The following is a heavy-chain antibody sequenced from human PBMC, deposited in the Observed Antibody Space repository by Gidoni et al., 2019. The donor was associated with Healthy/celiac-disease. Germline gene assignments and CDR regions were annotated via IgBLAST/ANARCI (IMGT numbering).Heavy chain of an antibody. CDR3: AKDSDGSWLVFGAKDY. CDR2: ISGSGGST. J-gene: IGHJ4*02. CDR1: GFTFRRYA. D-gene: IGHD6-19*01. Sequence: EVQLLESGGGLVQPGGSLRLSCAASGFTFRRYAMSWVRQAPGKGLEWVSAISGSGGSTYYADSVKGRFTISRDNSKNTLYLQMNSLRAEDTAVYYCAKDSDGSWLVFGAKDYWGQGTLVTVSS. V-gene: IGHV3-23*01.